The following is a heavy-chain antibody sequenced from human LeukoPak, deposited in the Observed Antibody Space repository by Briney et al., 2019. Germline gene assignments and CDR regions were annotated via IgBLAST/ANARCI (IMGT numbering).Heavy chain of an antibody. CDR1: GFTFNNYG. J-gene: IGHJ4*02. Sequence: PGGSLRLSCAASGFTFNNYGINWDRQAPGKGLEWVSYISGSGNTLYYADSVKGRFTISRDNAKNSLYLQLNSLRAEDTAVYYCARDCNGVNCYSYNFDYWGQGTLVTVSS. V-gene: IGHV3-48*03. CDR2: ISGSGNTL. D-gene: IGHD2-15*01. CDR3: ARDCNGVNCYSYNFDY.